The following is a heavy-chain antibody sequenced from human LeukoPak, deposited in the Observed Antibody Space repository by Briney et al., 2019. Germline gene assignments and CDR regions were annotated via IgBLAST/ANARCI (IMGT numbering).Heavy chain of an antibody. J-gene: IGHJ4*02. Sequence: PSGTLSLTCTVSGGSISSYYWSWVRQPPGKGLEWIGYIYYSGSTNYNPSLKSRVTMSVDTSKNQFSLKLSSVTAADTAVYYCVRGGIVGTTARIPLFDYWGRGTLVTLSS. CDR3: VRGGIVGTTARIPLFDY. CDR2: IYYSGST. D-gene: IGHD1-26*01. CDR1: GGSISSYY. V-gene: IGHV4-59*01.